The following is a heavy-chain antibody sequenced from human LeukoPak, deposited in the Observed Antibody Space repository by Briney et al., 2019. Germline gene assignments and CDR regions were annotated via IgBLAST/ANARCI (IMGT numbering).Heavy chain of an antibody. J-gene: IGHJ6*02. CDR3: ARGELYYYDSSGFV. D-gene: IGHD3-22*01. Sequence: GGSLRLSCAASGFTFSSYGMPWVRQAPGKGLEWVAVIWYDGSNKYYADSVKGRFTISRDNSKNTLYLQMNSLRAEDTAVYYCARGELYYYDSSGFVWGQGTTVTVSS. CDR2: IWYDGSNK. V-gene: IGHV3-33*01. CDR1: GFTFSSYG.